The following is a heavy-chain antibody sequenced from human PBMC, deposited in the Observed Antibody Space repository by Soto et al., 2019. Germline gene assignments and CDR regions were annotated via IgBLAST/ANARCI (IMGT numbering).Heavy chain of an antibody. CDR3: ARDEMVVATGSRTWHYYYGMDV. CDR1: GGTFSTYA. Sequence: QVQLVQSGAEVKKPGSSVKVSCKSSGGTFSTYAISWVRQAPGQGLEWMGGIIPIFGTANYAQKFQGRVPITADESTTTAYMELISLRSEDTAVYYCARDEMVVATGSRTWHYYYGMDVWGQGTTVTVSS. J-gene: IGHJ6*02. V-gene: IGHV1-69*12. D-gene: IGHD2-15*01. CDR2: IIPIFGTA.